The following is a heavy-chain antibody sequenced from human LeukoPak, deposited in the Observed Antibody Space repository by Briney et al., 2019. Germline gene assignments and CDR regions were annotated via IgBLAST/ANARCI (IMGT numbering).Heavy chain of an antibody. CDR1: GGTFSSYA. CDR3: AREYYGSGREIRGTNWFDH. D-gene: IGHD3-10*01. V-gene: IGHV1-69*13. J-gene: IGHJ5*02. CDR2: IIPIFGTA. Sequence: SVKVSCKASGGTFSSYAISWVRQAPGQGLEWMGGIIPIFGTANYAQKFQGRVTITADESTSTAYTELSSLRAEGRRVYYGAREYYGSGREIRGTNWFDHGGQVTPVTVSS.